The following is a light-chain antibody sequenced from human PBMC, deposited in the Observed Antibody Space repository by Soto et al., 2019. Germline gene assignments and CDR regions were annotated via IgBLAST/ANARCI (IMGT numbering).Light chain of an antibody. CDR1: QSVSVN. Sequence: EIVMTQSPGTLSVSPGERATLSCRASQSVSVNLAWYQRKPGQAPRLLIYVVSTRATGIPARFSGSESGTEFNLTISSLQSEDFAVYYCQQYNDWPFTFGPGTKVDIK. CDR3: QQYNDWPFT. J-gene: IGKJ3*01. CDR2: VVS. V-gene: IGKV3-15*01.